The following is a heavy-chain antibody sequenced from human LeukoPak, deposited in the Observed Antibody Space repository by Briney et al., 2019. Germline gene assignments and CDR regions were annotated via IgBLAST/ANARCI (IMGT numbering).Heavy chain of an antibody. V-gene: IGHV1-2*02. J-gene: IGHJ4*02. Sequence: ASVKVSCKASGYTFTGYYMHWVRQAPGQGREWMGWINPNSGGANYAQKFQGRVTMTRDTSISTAYMELSRLRSDDTAVYYCARDFFMVRGVITQRDDYWGQGTLVTVSS. CDR3: ARDFFMVRGVITQRDDY. D-gene: IGHD3-10*01. CDR1: GYTFTGYY. CDR2: INPNSGGA.